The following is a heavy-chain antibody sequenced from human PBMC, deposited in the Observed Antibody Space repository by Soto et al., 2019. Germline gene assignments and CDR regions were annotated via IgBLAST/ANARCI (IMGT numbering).Heavy chain of an antibody. V-gene: IGHV3-23*01. Sequence: GGALRLSCATSGFTCSAYGMGWGRQAAEKRLEWVASISNNGDTAYYADSVKGRFTISRGNSENTLYLQMNGLGADDTALYFCAKSRVFIGAIVTLLDSWGQGTQVTVSS. D-gene: IGHD3-16*02. CDR2: ISNNGDTA. CDR1: GFTCSAYG. J-gene: IGHJ4*02. CDR3: AKSRVFIGAIVTLLDS.